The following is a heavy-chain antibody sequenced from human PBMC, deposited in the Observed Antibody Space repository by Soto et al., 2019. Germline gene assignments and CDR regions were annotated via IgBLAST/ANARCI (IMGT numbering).Heavy chain of an antibody. CDR3: ARGRSTTVTTGGKWFDP. Sequence: PSETLSLTCTVSGGSISSDDYYWSWIRQHPGKGLEWIGYIYYSGSTNYNPSLKSRVTISVDTSKNQFSLKLRSVTAADTAVYYCARGRSTTVTTGGKWFDPWGQGTLVTVSS. CDR1: GGSISSDDYY. D-gene: IGHD4-4*01. V-gene: IGHV4-31*03. CDR2: IYYSGST. J-gene: IGHJ5*02.